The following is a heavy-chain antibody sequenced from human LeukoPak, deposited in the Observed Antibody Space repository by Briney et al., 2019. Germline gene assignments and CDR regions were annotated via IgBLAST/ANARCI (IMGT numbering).Heavy chain of an antibody. CDR3: ASANYDFWSGAGSNWFDP. CDR2: IYHSGST. CDR1: GYSISSGYY. D-gene: IGHD3-3*01. V-gene: IGHV4-38-2*01. Sequence: SETLSLTCAVSGYSISSGYYWGWIRQPPGKGVEWIGSIYHSGSTYYNPSLKSRVTISVGTSKNQFSLKLSSVTAADTAVYYCASANYDFWSGAGSNWFDPWGQGTLVTVSS. J-gene: IGHJ5*02.